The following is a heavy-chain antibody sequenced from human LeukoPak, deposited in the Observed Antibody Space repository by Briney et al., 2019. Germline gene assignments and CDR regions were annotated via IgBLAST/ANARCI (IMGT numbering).Heavy chain of an antibody. Sequence: SQTQSLTCTVSGGSISSGGYYWSWIRQHPGKGLEWIGYIYYSGSTYYNPSLKSRVTISVDTSKNQFSLKLSSVTAADTAVYYCARLRYSNYTFDPWGQGTLVTVSS. J-gene: IGHJ5*02. D-gene: IGHD4-11*01. CDR2: IYYSGST. CDR1: GGSISSGGYY. CDR3: ARLRYSNYTFDP. V-gene: IGHV4-31*03.